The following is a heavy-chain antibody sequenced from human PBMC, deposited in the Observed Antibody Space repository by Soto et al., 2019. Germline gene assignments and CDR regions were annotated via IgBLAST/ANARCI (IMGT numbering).Heavy chain of an antibody. Sequence: SETLSLTCISSSYSMSSTLNYWGWIRHPPGEGLKWIGNINYSASTYYNPALQSRLTISVDTSNNQFSLTLSSVTAADTAVYYCAKLAGYCSGTSCYGHYAMDVWGQGTTVT. CDR1: SYSMSSTLNY. CDR3: AKLAGYCSGTSCYGHYAMDV. CDR2: INYSAST. J-gene: IGHJ6*01. V-gene: IGHV4-39*01. D-gene: IGHD2-2*01.